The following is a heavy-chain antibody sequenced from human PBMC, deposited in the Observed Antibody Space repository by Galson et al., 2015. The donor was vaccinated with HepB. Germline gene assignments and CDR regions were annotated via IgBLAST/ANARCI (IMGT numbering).Heavy chain of an antibody. D-gene: IGHD2-8*01. CDR3: ARRPLVWPLENAFDI. Sequence: QSGAEVKKPGESLKISCKGSGYNFTNYWIGWVRQMPGKGLEWMGVIYPGDSDTRYSPSFQGQVTMSADKSISTAYLQWNTLRASDTAMYYCARRPLVWPLENAFDIWGQGTMVIVSS. CDR2: IYPGDSDT. J-gene: IGHJ3*02. CDR1: GYNFTNYW. V-gene: IGHV5-51*01.